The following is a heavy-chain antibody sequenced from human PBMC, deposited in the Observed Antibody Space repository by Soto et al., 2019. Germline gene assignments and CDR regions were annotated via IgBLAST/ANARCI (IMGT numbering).Heavy chain of an antibody. CDR1: GYTFTSYY. CDR3: ARSCTSTWYGGCY. CDR2: INASGGTP. D-gene: IGHD6-13*01. Sequence: QVQLMQSGDEVRKPGASVKASSKSSGYTFTSYYMNWVRQAPGQGLELMGIINASGGTPTYAQKFQGKVIMTSDTSTRTVYMDLRSLRVAATAVYYCARSCTSTWYGGCYWGQGTLVTVSS. V-gene: IGHV1-46*01. J-gene: IGHJ4*02.